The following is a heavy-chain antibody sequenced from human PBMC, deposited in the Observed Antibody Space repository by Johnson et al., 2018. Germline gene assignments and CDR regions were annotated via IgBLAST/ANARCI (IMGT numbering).Heavy chain of an antibody. J-gene: IGHJ6*02. Sequence: QEQLQESGPGLVKXSETXALXRTVSGGSISSYYWSWIRQPPGKGLEWIGYIYYSGSTNYNPCLKSRVTISVDTSKNQVSLKPSAVTAADTAVYYCAREWDNYEGYYYYGMDVWGQGTTVTVSS. CDR3: AREWDNYEGYYYYGMDV. V-gene: IGHV4-59*01. CDR1: GGSISSYY. D-gene: IGHD4-11*01. CDR2: IYYSGST.